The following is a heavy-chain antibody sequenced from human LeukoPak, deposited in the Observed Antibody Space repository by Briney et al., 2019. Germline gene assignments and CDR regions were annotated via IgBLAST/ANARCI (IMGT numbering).Heavy chain of an antibody. Sequence: GGSLRLSCAASGFTFSSCWMSWVRQAPGKGLEWVANIKQDGSEKYYVDSVKGRFTISRDNAKNSLYLQMNSLRAEDTAVYYCARDPLDLSGYDDYWGQGTLVTVSS. J-gene: IGHJ4*02. CDR3: ARDPLDLSGYDDY. CDR1: GFTFSSCW. V-gene: IGHV3-7*01. CDR2: IKQDGSEK. D-gene: IGHD5-12*01.